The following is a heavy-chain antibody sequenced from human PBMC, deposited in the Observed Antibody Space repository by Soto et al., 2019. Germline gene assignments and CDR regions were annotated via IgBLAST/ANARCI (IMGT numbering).Heavy chain of an antibody. J-gene: IGHJ4*02. D-gene: IGHD1-26*01. CDR1: GFTFSDAW. V-gene: IGHV3-15*07. Sequence: EVQLVESGGGLVKPGGSLRLSCAASGFTFSDAWMMWVRQAPGKGLEWVGRIKSRTDGGTTVYAPAVEGRFTISRDDSKHTMYLPMNSLKTEASARYYGLRRRLSGDYTDYWCQGTLVTVSS. CDR2: IKSRTDGGTT. CDR3: LRRRLSGDYTDY.